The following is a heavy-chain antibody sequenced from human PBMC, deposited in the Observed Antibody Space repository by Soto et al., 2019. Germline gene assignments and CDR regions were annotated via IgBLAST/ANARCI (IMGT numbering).Heavy chain of an antibody. CDR2: INHSGST. CDR1: GGSFSGYY. Sequence: SETLSLTCAVYGGSFSGYYWSWIRQPPGKGLEWIGEINHSGSTNYNPSLRSRVTISIDTSKNQFSPTLTSVTAADTAMYYCARGMPVTASFYFDYWGQGNMVTVSS. V-gene: IGHV4-34*01. CDR3: ARGMPVTASFYFDY. D-gene: IGHD2-21*02. J-gene: IGHJ4*02.